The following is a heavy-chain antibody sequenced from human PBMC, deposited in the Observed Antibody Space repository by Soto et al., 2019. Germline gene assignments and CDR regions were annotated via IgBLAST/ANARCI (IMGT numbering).Heavy chain of an antibody. D-gene: IGHD3-22*01. CDR1: GGTFSSYA. J-gene: IGHJ1*01. CDR3: ARDGYDSSGSRAEYFQH. V-gene: IGHV1-69*13. CDR2: IIPIFGTA. Sequence: GASVKVSCKASGGTFSSYAISWVRQAPGQGLEWMGGIIPIFGTANYAQKFQGRVTITADESASTAHMELSSLRSEDTAVYYCARDGYDSSGSRAEYFQHWGQGTLVTVSS.